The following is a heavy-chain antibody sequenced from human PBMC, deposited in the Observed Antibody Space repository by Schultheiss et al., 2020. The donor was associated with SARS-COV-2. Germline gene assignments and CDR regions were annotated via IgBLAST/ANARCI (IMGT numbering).Heavy chain of an antibody. V-gene: IGHV4-38-2*01. CDR1: GYSISSGYY. Sequence: GSLRLSCAVSGYSISSGYYWGWIRQPPGKGLEWIGSIYHSGSTYYNPSLKSRVTMSVDTSKNQFSLKLSSVTAADTAVYYCARRGLANWGSDAFDIWGQGTMVTVSS. CDR3: ARRGLANWGSDAFDI. CDR2: IYHSGST. J-gene: IGHJ3*02. D-gene: IGHD7-27*01.